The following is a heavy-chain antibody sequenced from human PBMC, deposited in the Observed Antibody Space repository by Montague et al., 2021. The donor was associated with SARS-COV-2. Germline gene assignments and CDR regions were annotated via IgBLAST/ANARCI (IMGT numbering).Heavy chain of an antibody. D-gene: IGHD2-2*01. V-gene: IGHV3-20*04. J-gene: IGHJ6*02. CDR1: GFTFGDYG. CDR2: INWNGGST. CDR3: ARDRDCSSTSCSPGLYYYYGMDV. Sequence: SLRLSCAASGFTFGDYGMSWVRQAPGKGLEWVSGINWNGGSTGYADSVKGRFTISRDNAKNSLYLQMNSLRAEDTALYYCARDRDCSSTSCSPGLYYYYGMDVWGQGTTVTVSS.